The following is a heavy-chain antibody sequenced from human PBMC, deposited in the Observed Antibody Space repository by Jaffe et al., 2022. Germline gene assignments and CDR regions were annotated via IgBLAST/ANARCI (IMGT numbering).Heavy chain of an antibody. CDR2: IDWDDDK. J-gene: IGHJ4*02. Sequence: QVTLRESGPALVKPTQTLTLTCTFSGFSLSTSGMCVSWVRQPPGKALEWLALIDWDDDKYYSTSLKTRLTISKDTSKNQVVLTMTNMDPVDTATYYCARTYYYDSSGYPHFDYWGQGTLVTVSS. CDR1: GFSLSTSGMC. CDR3: ARTYYYDSSGYPHFDY. V-gene: IGHV2-70*20. D-gene: IGHD3-22*01.